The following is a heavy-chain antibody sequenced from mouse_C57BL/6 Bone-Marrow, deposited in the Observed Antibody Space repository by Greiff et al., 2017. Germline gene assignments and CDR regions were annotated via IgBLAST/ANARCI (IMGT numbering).Heavy chain of an antibody. CDR2: IYPGGGYT. J-gene: IGHJ2*01. Sequence: QVQLKESGAELVRPGTSVKMSCKASGYTFTNYWIGWAKQRPGHGLEWIGDIYPGGGYTNYTEKFKGKATLTADKSSSTAYMQFSSLTSEDSAIYYCARKAYYFDYWGQGTTLTVSS. CDR3: ARKAYYFDY. CDR1: GYTFTNYW. V-gene: IGHV1-63*01.